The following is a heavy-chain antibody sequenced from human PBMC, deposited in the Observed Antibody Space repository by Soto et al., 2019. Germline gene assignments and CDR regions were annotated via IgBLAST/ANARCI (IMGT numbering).Heavy chain of an antibody. CDR2: IYYSGST. V-gene: IGHV4-59*08. CDR1: GGSISSYY. D-gene: IGHD3-10*01. J-gene: IGHJ3*02. CDR3: ARRYGSFFDI. Sequence: QVQLQESGPGLVKPSETLSLTCTVSGGSISSYYWSWIRQPPGKGLEWIGYIYYSGSTNYNPSLKSRVTLSVYTSKTQFSLKLSSVPAADTAVYYCARRYGSFFDIWGQGTMVTVSS.